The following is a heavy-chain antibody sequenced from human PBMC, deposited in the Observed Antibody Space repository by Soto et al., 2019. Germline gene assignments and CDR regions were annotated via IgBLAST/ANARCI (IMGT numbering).Heavy chain of an antibody. J-gene: IGHJ6*02. CDR3: ARGSKAPTWYCGGDCYSRGYYYYGMDV. Sequence: GGSLRLSCAASGFTFSSYAMHWVRQAPGKGLEWVAVISYDGSNKYYADSVKGRFTISRDNSKNTLYLQMNSLRAEDTAVYYCARGSKAPTWYCGGDCYSRGYYYYGMDVWGQGTTVTVSS. CDR2: ISYDGSNK. V-gene: IGHV3-30-3*01. CDR1: GFTFSSYA. D-gene: IGHD2-21*02.